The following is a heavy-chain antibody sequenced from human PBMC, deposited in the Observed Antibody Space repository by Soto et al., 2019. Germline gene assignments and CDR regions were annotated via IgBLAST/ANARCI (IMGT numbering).Heavy chain of an antibody. V-gene: IGHV3-13*01. CDR2: IGTAGDT. J-gene: IGHJ6*02. CDR3: ARAKREETIFGVVIVPYYGMDV. CDR1: GFTFSSYD. Sequence: GGSLRLSCAASGFTFSSYDMQWVRQATGKGLEWVSAIGTAGDTYYPGSVKGRFTISRENAKNSLYLQMNSLRAGDTAVYYCARAKREETIFGVVIVPYYGMDVWGQGTTVTVSS. D-gene: IGHD3-3*01.